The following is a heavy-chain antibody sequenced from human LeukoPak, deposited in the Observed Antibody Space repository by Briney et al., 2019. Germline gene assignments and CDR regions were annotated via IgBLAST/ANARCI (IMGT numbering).Heavy chain of an antibody. CDR2: INPNSGGT. CDR3: ARKICSSTSCHFDY. CDR1: GYTFTGYY. Sequence: ASVKVSCKASGYTFTGYYMHWVRQAPGQGLEWMGWINPNSGGTNYAQKFQGRVTMTRDTSISTAYVELSRLRSDDTAVYYCARKICSSTSCHFDYWGQGTLVTVSS. D-gene: IGHD2-2*01. V-gene: IGHV1-2*02. J-gene: IGHJ4*02.